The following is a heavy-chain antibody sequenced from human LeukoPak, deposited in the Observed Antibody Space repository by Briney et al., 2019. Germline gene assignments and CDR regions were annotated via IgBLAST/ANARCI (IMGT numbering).Heavy chain of an antibody. CDR2: INHSGST. V-gene: IGHV4-34*01. CDR1: GFTVSSNY. J-gene: IGHJ4*02. Sequence: PGGSLRLSCAASGFTVSSNYMSWIRQPPGKGLEWIGEINHSGSTNYNPSLKSRVTISVDTSKNQFSLKLSSVTAADTAVYYCARRKIWSGYSLDYWGQGTLVTVSS. D-gene: IGHD3-3*01. CDR3: ARRKIWSGYSLDY.